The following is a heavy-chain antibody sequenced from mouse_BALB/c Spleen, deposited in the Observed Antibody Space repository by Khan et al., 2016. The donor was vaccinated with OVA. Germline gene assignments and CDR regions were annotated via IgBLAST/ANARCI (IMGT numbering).Heavy chain of an antibody. D-gene: IGHD6-2*01. V-gene: IGHV9-1*02. J-gene: IGHJ1*01. CDR2: INTYTGEP. Sequence: QIQLVQSGPELKKPGETVKISCKASGYTFTNYGMNWVKQAPGKGLKWMGWINTYTGEPTYADDFKGRFAFSLETSASTAYLQINNLKNEDMTTYFCARISSSWYSDVWGAGTTVTVSS. CDR1: GYTFTNYG. CDR3: ARISSSWYSDV.